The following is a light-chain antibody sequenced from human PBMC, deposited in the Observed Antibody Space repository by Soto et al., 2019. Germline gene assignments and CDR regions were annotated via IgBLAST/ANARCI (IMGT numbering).Light chain of an antibody. CDR1: QGIRHD. V-gene: IGKV1-17*01. CDR2: SAS. Sequence: DIQMTQSPSSLSASVGDRVTITCRASQGIRHDLGWYQQKQGKAPKLLIYSASRLQSGFPSRFSGSVSGTEFSLTISSLQIEDFATYYCLQNNGYAVTFGQGTKVDI. CDR3: LQNNGYAVT. J-gene: IGKJ1*01.